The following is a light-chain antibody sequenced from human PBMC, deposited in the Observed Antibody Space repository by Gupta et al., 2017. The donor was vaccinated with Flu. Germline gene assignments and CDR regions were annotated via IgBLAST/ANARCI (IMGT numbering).Light chain of an antibody. J-gene: IGLJ3*02. Sequence: QSVLTQPPSASGTPGQRVTISCSGSSSNIGSNTVNWYQQLPGTAHKLLIYSNNQRPSGVPDRFSGSKSGTSASLAISGLQSEDEADDACAAWDDSMNGWVFGGGTKLTVL. CDR3: AAWDDSMNGWV. V-gene: IGLV1-44*01. CDR1: SSNIGSNT. CDR2: SNN.